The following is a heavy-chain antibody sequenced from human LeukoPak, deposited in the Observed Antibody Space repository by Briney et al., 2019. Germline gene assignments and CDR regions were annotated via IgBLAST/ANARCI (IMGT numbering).Heavy chain of an antibody. V-gene: IGHV1-8*01. J-gene: IGHJ6*02. CDR3: ARGTMVRGVIRVDYYGMDV. CDR1: GYTFTSYD. CDR2: MNPNSGNT. Sequence: ASVKVSCKASGYTFTSYDINWVRQAPGQGLEWMGWMNPNSGNTGYAQTFQGRVTITRNTSISTAYMELSSLRSEDTAVYYCARGTMVRGVIRVDYYGMDVWGQGTTVTVSS. D-gene: IGHD3-10*01.